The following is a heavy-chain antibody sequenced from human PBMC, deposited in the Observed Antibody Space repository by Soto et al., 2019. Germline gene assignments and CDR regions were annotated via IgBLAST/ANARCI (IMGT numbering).Heavy chain of an antibody. V-gene: IGHV1-69*13. D-gene: IGHD3-3*01. CDR1: GGTISSYA. Sequence: SVKVSCKTSGGTISSYAVSWVRQAPGQGLEWMGGIIPIFGTANYAQKFQGRVTITADESTSTAYMELSSLRSEDTAVYYCARAVYDFWSGYSSYYFDYWGQGTLVTVSS. CDR3: ARAVYDFWSGYSSYYFDY. CDR2: IIPIFGTA. J-gene: IGHJ4*02.